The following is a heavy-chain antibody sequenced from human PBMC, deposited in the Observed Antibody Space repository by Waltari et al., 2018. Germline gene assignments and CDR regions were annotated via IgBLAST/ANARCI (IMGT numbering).Heavy chain of an antibody. CDR2: LWYDGSNK. Sequence: QVQLVESGGGVVQPGRSLRLSCAASGFTFSSYGMHWVRQAPGKGLEWVVVLWYDGSNKYYADSVKGRFTISRDNSKNTLYLQMNSLRAEDTAVYYCARIRIPGNYYYYGMDVWGQGTTVTVSS. V-gene: IGHV3-33*01. J-gene: IGHJ6*02. CDR1: GFTFSSYG. D-gene: IGHD5-18*01. CDR3: ARIRIPGNYYYYGMDV.